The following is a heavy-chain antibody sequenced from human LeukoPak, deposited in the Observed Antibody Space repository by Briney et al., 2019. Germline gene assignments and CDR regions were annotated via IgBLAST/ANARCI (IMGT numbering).Heavy chain of an antibody. Sequence: GASVKVSCKASGGTFSSYAISWVRQAPGQGLEWMGGIIPIFGTANYAQKFQGRVTITADESTSTAYMELSSLRSEDTAMYYCAGEPHHRWTTVTKGLYGMDVWGQGTTVTVSS. V-gene: IGHV1-69*13. J-gene: IGHJ6*02. CDR1: GGTFSSYA. D-gene: IGHD4-17*01. CDR3: AGEPHHRWTTVTKGLYGMDV. CDR2: IIPIFGTA.